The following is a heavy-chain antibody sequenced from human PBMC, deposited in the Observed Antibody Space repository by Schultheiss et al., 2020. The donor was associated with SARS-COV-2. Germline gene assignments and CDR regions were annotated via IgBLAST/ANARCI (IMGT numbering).Heavy chain of an antibody. D-gene: IGHD6-13*01. V-gene: IGHV4-61*01. CDR3: AKDILSSNWKNFDY. Sequence: SQTLSLTCAVSGYSISSGYYWGWIRQPPGKGLEWIGYIYYSGSTNYNPSLKSRVTISVDTSKNQFSLKLSSVTAEDTALYYCAKDILSSNWKNFDYWGQGTLVTVSS. CDR2: IYYSGST. J-gene: IGHJ4*02. CDR1: GYSISSGYY.